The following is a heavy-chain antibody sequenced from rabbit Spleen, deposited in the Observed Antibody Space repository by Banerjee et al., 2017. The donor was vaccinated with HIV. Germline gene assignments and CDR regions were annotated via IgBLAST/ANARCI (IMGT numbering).Heavy chain of an antibody. CDR1: GFSFSNKAV. V-gene: IGHV1S45*01. CDR2: INAVTGKA. J-gene: IGHJ4*01. CDR3: ARDLVAVIGWNFNL. D-gene: IGHD1-1*01. Sequence: QEQLRESGGGLVKPEGSLTLSCTASGFSFSNKAVMCWVRQAPGKGLEWIACINAVTGKAVYASWAKGRFTFSKTSSTTVTLQMTSLTAADTATYFCARDLVAVIGWNFNLWGQGTLVTVS.